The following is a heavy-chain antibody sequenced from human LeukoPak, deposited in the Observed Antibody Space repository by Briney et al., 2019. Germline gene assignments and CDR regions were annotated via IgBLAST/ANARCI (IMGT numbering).Heavy chain of an antibody. CDR3: ARVVVPAAYNWFDP. Sequence: SQTLSLTXTVSGGSISSGSYYWSWIRQPAGKGLQWIGRIYTSGSTNYNPSLKSRVTISVDTSKNQFSLKLSSVTAADTTVYDCARVVVPAAYNWFDPWGQGTLVTVSS. D-gene: IGHD2-2*01. CDR2: IYTSGST. J-gene: IGHJ5*02. CDR1: GGSISSGSYY. V-gene: IGHV4-61*02.